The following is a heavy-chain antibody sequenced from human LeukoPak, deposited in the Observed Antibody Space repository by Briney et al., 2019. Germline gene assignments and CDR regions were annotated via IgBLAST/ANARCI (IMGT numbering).Heavy chain of an antibody. CDR1: GYTFTSYG. CDR3: ARASSGMAGTTPFDY. J-gene: IGHJ4*02. D-gene: IGHD6-19*01. V-gene: IGHV1-2*02. CDR2: INPNSGGT. Sequence: GASVKVSCKASGYTFTSYGISWVRQAPGQGLEWMGWINPNSGGTNYAQKFQGRVTMTRDTSISTAYMELSRLRSDDTAVYYCARASSGMAGTTPFDYWGQGTLVTVSS.